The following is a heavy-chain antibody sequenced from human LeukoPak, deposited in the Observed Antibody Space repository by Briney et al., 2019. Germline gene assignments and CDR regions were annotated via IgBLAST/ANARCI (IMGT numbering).Heavy chain of an antibody. CDR2: IRSKAYGGTT. CDR1: GFTFGDYA. J-gene: IGHJ4*02. Sequence: AGGSLRLSCTASGFTFGDYAMSWVRQAPGKGLEWVGFIRSKAYGGTTEYAASVKGRFTISRDDSTSIAYLQMNSLKTEDTAVYYCTRVLSHSYGYFDYWGQGTLVTVSS. CDR3: TRVLSHSYGYFDY. D-gene: IGHD5-18*01. V-gene: IGHV3-49*04.